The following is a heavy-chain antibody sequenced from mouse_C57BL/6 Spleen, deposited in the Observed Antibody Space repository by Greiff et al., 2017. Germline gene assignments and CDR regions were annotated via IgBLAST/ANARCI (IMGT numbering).Heavy chain of an antibody. CDR3: ARERGYCYGSSYGPFAY. D-gene: IGHD1-1*01. J-gene: IGHJ3*01. Sequence: EVQLVESGPGLVKPSQSLSLTCSVTGYSITSGYYWNWIRQFPGNKLEWMGYISYDGSNNYNPSLKNRISITLDTSKHQFFLKLNSVTTEDTATYYCARERGYCYGSSYGPFAYWGQGTLVTVSA. V-gene: IGHV3-6*01. CDR1: GYSITSGYY. CDR2: ISYDGSN.